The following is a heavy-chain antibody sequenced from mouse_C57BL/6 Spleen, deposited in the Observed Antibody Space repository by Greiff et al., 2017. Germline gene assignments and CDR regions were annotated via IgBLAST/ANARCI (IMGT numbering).Heavy chain of an antibody. CDR1: GYTFTSYW. CDR2: IYPGSGST. J-gene: IGHJ4*01. V-gene: IGHV1-55*01. CDR3: AVYYYGSSFYYYAMDD. D-gene: IGHD1-1*01. Sequence: VQLQQPGAELVKPGASVKMSCKASGYTFTSYWITWVKQRPGQGLEWIGDIYPGSGSTNYNEKFKSKATLTVDTSSSTAYMQLSSLTSEDSAVYYCAVYYYGSSFYYYAMDDWGQGTSVTVSS.